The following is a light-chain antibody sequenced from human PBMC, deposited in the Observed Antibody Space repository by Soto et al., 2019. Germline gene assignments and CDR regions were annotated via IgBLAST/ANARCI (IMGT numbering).Light chain of an antibody. J-gene: IGLJ1*01. Sequence: QSVLSQPASVSGSPGQSITISCTGTSSDVGAYNYVSWYQRLPGRAPKLMIYDVTNRPSGVSSRFSGSKSGNTASLSISGLQAEDEADYYCCSYTSRSPYVFGTGTKLTVL. CDR1: SSDVGAYNY. CDR3: CSYTSRSPYV. V-gene: IGLV2-14*01. CDR2: DVT.